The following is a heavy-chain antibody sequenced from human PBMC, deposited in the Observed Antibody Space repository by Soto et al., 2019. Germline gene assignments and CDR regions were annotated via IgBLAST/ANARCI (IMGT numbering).Heavy chain of an antibody. V-gene: IGHV3-66*02. J-gene: IGHJ3*02. CDR3: ARWSLNDILTCLDAFYI. CDR2: IYSGGST. D-gene: IGHD3-9*01. Sequence: GGSLKLSCEASGFNVSSNYMSWVRQATGKGMEWVSVIYSGGSTYYSDSGKGRFTISRDNSKNTLYLQMNSLRSEDTSVYYCARWSLNDILTCLDAFYILGQGTMVTVSS. CDR1: GFNVSSNY.